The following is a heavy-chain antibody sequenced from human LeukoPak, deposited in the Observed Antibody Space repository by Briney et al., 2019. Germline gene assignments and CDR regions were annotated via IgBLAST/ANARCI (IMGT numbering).Heavy chain of an antibody. J-gene: IGHJ6*03. CDR3: ASYGDWNYYYYYMDV. V-gene: IGHV3-48*04. CDR2: ISSSGSTI. Sequence: GGSLRLSCAASGFTFSSYWMSWVRQAPGKGLEWVSYISSSGSTIYYADSVKGRFTISRDNAKNSLYLQMNSLRAEDTAVYYCASYGDWNYYYYYMDVWGKGTTVTISS. CDR1: GFTFSSYW. D-gene: IGHD2-21*01.